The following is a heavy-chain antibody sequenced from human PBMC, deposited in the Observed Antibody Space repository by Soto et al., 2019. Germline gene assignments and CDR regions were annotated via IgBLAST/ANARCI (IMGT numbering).Heavy chain of an antibody. D-gene: IGHD3-10*01. V-gene: IGHV1-69*13. CDR2: IIPIFGTA. J-gene: IGHJ6*02. CDR1: GGTFSSYA. CDR3: ARDITMVRGGPSYYYGMDV. Sequence: ASVKVSCKASGGTFSSYAISWVRQAPGQGLEWMGGIIPIFGTANYAQKFQGRVTITADESTSTAYMELSSLRSEDTAVYYCARDITMVRGGPSYYYGMDVWGQGTTVTVSS.